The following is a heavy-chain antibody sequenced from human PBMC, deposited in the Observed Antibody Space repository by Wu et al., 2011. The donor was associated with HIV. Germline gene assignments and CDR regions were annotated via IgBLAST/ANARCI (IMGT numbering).Heavy chain of an antibody. CDR2: VDPEDGET. CDR1: GYTLTELA. CDR3: ATDWGREGGNAFDI. J-gene: IGHJ3*02. D-gene: IGHD7-27*01. Sequence: QVQLVQSGAEVKKPGASVMVSCKVSGYTLTELAIHWVRQAPGKGLEWMGLVDPEDGETIYAEKFQGRVTMTADTSTDTAYMELSSLRSEDTAVYYCATDWGREGGNAFDIWGQGTMVTVSS. V-gene: IGHV1-24*01.